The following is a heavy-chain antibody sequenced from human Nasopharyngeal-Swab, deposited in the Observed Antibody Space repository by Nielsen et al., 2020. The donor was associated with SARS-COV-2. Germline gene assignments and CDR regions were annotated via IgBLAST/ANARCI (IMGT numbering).Heavy chain of an antibody. CDR3: AILTGTTLGDY. D-gene: IGHD1-7*01. Sequence: VRQAPGKGLEWVANIKQDGGEKYYVDSVKGRFSISRDNAKNSLYLQMNSLRAEDTAVYYCAILTGTTLGDYWGQGTLVTVSS. V-gene: IGHV3-7*01. J-gene: IGHJ4*02. CDR2: IKQDGGEK.